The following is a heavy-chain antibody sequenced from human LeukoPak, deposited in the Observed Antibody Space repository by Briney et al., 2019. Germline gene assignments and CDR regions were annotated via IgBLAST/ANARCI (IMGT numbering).Heavy chain of an antibody. CDR1: GFTFTNYG. Sequence: PGGSLRLSCVAPGFTFTNYGMHWVRQARGKGLEWVAFIRFDGTHKYYADSVKGRFTISRDNSKNTLYLQMNSLTTDDTAVYYCPTPSSLRYGSGSPDYWGQGTLVTVSS. D-gene: IGHD3-10*01. CDR3: PTPSSLRYGSGSPDY. CDR2: IRFDGTHK. V-gene: IGHV3-30*02. J-gene: IGHJ4*02.